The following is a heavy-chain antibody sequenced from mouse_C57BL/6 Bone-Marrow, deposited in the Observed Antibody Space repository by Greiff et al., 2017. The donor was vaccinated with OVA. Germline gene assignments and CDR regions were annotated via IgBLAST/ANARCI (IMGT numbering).Heavy chain of an antibody. D-gene: IGHD3-2*02. V-gene: IGHV1-82*01. CDR1: GYAFSSSW. CDR2: IYPGDGDT. CDR3: ARGAAQTQDAMGY. Sequence: QVQLQQSGPELVKPGASVKISCKASGYAFSSSWMNWVKQRPGKGLEWIGRIYPGDGDTNYNGKFKGKATLTADKSSSTAYMQLSSLTSEDSAVYVCARGAAQTQDAMGYWGQGTPVTVS. J-gene: IGHJ4*01.